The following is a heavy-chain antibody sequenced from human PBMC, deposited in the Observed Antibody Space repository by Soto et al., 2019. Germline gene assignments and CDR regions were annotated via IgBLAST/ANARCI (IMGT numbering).Heavy chain of an antibody. CDR3: ARGVEAARPNYYYYYGMDV. D-gene: IGHD6-6*01. CDR2: IWYDGSNK. V-gene: IGHV3-33*01. Sequence: QVQPVESGGGVVQPGRSLRLSCAASGFTFSSYGMHWVRQAPGKGLEWVAVIWYDGSNKYYADSVKGRFTISRDNSKNTLYLQMNSLRAEDTAVYYCARGVEAARPNYYYYYGMDVWGQGTTVTVSS. J-gene: IGHJ6*02. CDR1: GFTFSSYG.